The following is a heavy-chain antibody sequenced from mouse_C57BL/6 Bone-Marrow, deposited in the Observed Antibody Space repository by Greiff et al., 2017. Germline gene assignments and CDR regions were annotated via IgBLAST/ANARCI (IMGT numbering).Heavy chain of an antibody. V-gene: IGHV1-26*01. CDR1: GYTFTDYY. CDR2: INPNNGGT. D-gene: IGHD1-1*01. CDR3: AREGLLRYLDY. Sequence: EVKLQQSGPELVKPGASVKISCKASGYTFTDYYMNWVKQSHGKSLEWIGDINPNNGGTSYNQKFKGKATLTVDKSSSTAYMELRSLTSEDSAVYYCAREGLLRYLDYWGQGTTLTVSS. J-gene: IGHJ2*01.